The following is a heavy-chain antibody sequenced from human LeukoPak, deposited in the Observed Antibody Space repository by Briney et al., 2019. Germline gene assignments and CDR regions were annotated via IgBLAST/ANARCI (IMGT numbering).Heavy chain of an antibody. CDR1: GGTFTTYG. D-gene: IGHD3-3*01. CDR2: IIPIIDIP. CDR3: ARDSTRGTIFGVVTDY. Sequence: SVKVSCKASGGTFTTYGFSWVRQAPGPGLEWVGRIIPIIDIPNYAQKFQGRVTITADKSTGTAYMELSSLTSEDTAVYYCARDSTRGTIFGVVTDYWGQGTLVTVSS. V-gene: IGHV1-69*04. J-gene: IGHJ4*02.